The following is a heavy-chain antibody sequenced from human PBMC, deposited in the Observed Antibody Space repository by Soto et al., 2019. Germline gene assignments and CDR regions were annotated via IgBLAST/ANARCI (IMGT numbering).Heavy chain of an antibody. D-gene: IGHD1-7*01. Sequence: SETLSLTCTVSGGSISRGDYYWSWIRQPPGKGLEWIGYIYYSGSTYYNPSLKSRVTISVDTSKNQFSLKPSSVTAADTAVYYCARGTLSDPLYFDYWGQGTLVTVSS. V-gene: IGHV4-30-4*01. CDR1: GGSISRGDYY. CDR3: ARGTLSDPLYFDY. CDR2: IYYSGST. J-gene: IGHJ4*02.